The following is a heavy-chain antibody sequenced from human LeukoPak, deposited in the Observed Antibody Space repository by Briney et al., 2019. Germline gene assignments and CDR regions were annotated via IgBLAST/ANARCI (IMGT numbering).Heavy chain of an antibody. CDR1: GGSFSGYY. V-gene: IGHV4-34*01. J-gene: IGHJ6*03. D-gene: IGHD2-2*01. CDR3: ARRRTPYYYYMDV. Sequence: SETLSLTCAVYGGSFSGYYWSWIRQPPGKGLEWIGEINHSGSTNYNPSLKSRVTISVDTSNNQFSLKLSSVTAADTAVYYCARRRTPYYYYMDVWGKGTTVTVSS. CDR2: INHSGST.